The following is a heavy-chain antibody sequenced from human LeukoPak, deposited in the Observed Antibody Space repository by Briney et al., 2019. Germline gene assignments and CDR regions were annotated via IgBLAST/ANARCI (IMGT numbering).Heavy chain of an antibody. CDR2: IYYSGST. Sequence: SETPSLTCTVSGGSISSGGYYWSWIRQHPGKGLEWIGYIYYSGSTYYNPSLKSRVTISVDTSKNQFSLKLSSVTAADTAVYYCASQSYDFWSGYYTYFDYWGQGTLVTVSS. V-gene: IGHV4-31*03. CDR1: GGSISSGGYY. J-gene: IGHJ4*02. CDR3: ASQSYDFWSGYYTYFDY. D-gene: IGHD3-3*01.